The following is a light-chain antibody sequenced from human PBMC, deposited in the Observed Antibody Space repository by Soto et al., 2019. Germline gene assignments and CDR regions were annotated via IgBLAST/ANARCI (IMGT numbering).Light chain of an antibody. CDR1: SSDVGSYNL. CDR2: EGS. J-gene: IGLJ3*02. CDR3: SSYAGSNIDVV. Sequence: QSALTQPASVSGSPGQSITISCTGTSSDVGSYNLVSWYQQHPGKAPKLMIYEGSKRPSGVSNRFSGSKSGNTASLTVSGLQAEDEADYYCSSYAGSNIDVVFGGGTKLTVL. V-gene: IGLV2-14*02.